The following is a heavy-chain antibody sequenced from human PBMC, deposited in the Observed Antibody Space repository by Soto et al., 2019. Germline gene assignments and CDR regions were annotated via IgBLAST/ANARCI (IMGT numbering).Heavy chain of an antibody. Sequence: GGSLRLSCAASGFTFSSYAMSWVRQAPGKGLEWVSAISGSGGSTYYADSVKGRFTISRDNSKNTLYLQMNSLRAEDTAVYYCARGSGDYVWGSYCYDYWGQGTLVTVSS. J-gene: IGHJ4*02. V-gene: IGHV3-23*01. D-gene: IGHD3-16*02. CDR1: GFTFSSYA. CDR3: ARGSGDYVWGSYCYDY. CDR2: ISGSGGST.